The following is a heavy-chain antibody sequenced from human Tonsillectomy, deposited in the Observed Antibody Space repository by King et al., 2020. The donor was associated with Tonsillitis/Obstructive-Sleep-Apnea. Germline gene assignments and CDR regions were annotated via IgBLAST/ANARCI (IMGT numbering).Heavy chain of an antibody. CDR1: GFTFSNAW. Sequence: VQLVESGGGLVKPGGSLRLSCAASGFTFSNAWMNWVRQAPGKGLEWVGRIKSKTDGGTTDYAAPVKGRFTISRDDSKNPLYLQMNSLKTEDTAVYYCTTAQATIFGVAGVDDAFDIWGQGTMVTVSS. CDR2: IKSKTDGGTT. J-gene: IGHJ3*02. D-gene: IGHD3-3*01. CDR3: TTAQATIFGVAGVDDAFDI. V-gene: IGHV3-15*07.